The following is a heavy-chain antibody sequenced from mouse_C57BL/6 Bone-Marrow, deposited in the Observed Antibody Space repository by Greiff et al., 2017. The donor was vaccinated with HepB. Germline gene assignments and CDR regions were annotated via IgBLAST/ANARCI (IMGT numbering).Heavy chain of an antibody. J-gene: IGHJ1*03. Sequence: DVQLVESEGGLVQPGRSMKLSCTASGFTFSDYYMAWVRQVPEKGLEWVANINYDGSSTYYLDSLKSRFIISRDNAKNILYLQMSSLKSEDTATYYCARGLYGYWYFDVWGTGTTVTVSS. CDR2: INYDGSST. D-gene: IGHD2-10*02. CDR1: GFTFSDYY. V-gene: IGHV5-16*01. CDR3: ARGLYGYWYFDV.